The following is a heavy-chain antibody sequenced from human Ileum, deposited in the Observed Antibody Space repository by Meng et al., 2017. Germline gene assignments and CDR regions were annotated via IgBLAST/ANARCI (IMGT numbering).Heavy chain of an antibody. CDR2: ICYSGNT. CDR1: VGSISSSSHC. CDR3: ARRTGEVDLLDY. D-gene: IGHD7-27*01. V-gene: IGHV4-39*01. Sequence: QLPLQESGPGLVKPSETLSLMCTVPVGSISSSSHCFDWLRQPPGKGLEWIGSICYSGNTYYNPSLKSRVSMSVDTSKKQISLKLNSVTAADTAVYYCARRTGEVDLLDYWGQGTLVTVSS. J-gene: IGHJ4*02.